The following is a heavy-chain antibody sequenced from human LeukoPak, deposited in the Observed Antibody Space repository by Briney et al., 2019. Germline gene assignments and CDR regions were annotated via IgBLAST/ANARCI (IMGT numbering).Heavy chain of an antibody. Sequence: PGGSLRLSCAASGFTFSSYAMSWVRQAPGKGLEWVSAISGSGGSTYYADSVRGRFTISRDNSKNTLYLQMNSLRAEDTAVYYCAASYGSGMGFDPWGQGTLVTVSS. CDR3: AASYGSGMGFDP. CDR1: GFTFSSYA. V-gene: IGHV3-23*01. J-gene: IGHJ5*02. CDR2: ISGSGGST. D-gene: IGHD3-10*01.